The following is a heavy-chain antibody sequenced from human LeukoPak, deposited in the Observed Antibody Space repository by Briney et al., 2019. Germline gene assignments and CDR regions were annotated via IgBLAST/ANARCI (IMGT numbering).Heavy chain of an antibody. Sequence: GGSLRLSCAASGFTFSSYSMNWVRQAPRKGLGWVSSISSSSSYIYYADSVKGGFTISRDNAKNSLYLQMNSLRAEDTAVYYCARGGYCSGGSCYFDTDYWGQGTLVTVSS. J-gene: IGHJ4*02. V-gene: IGHV3-21*01. D-gene: IGHD2-15*01. CDR3: ARGGYCSGGSCYFDTDY. CDR2: ISSSSSYI. CDR1: GFTFSSYS.